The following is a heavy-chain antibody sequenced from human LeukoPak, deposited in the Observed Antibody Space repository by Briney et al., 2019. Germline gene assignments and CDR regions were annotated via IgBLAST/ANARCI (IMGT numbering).Heavy chain of an antibody. D-gene: IGHD6-13*01. CDR2: IYYSGST. CDR3: ARMPTSSWYNYYYMDV. Sequence: PSETLSLTCTLSGYSISSGYYWSWIRQPPGKGLECIGYIYYSGSTNYNPSLKSRVTISVDTSKNQFSLKLSSVTAADTAVYYCARMPTSSWYNYYYMDVWGKGTTVTVSS. V-gene: IGHV4-61*01. CDR1: GYSISSGYY. J-gene: IGHJ6*03.